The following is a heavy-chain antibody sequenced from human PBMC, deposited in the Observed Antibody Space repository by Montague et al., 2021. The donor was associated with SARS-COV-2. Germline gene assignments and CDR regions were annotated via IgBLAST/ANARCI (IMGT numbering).Heavy chain of an antibody. CDR1: GFSLSTSGVG. D-gene: IGHD6-19*01. J-gene: IGHJ5*02. Sequence: PALVKPTQTLTLTCTFSGFSLSTSGVGVGWIRQPPGKALEWLALIYWDDDKRYSPSLKSRLTITKDTSKNQVVLTMTNMDPVDTATYYCAHRGIAVAGPGFDPWGQGTLVTVSS. CDR2: IYWDDDK. CDR3: AHRGIAVAGPGFDP. V-gene: IGHV2-5*02.